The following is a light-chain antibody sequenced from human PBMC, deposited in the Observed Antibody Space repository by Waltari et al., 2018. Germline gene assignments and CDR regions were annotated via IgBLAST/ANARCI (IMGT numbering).Light chain of an antibody. Sequence: SALTQPASVSGSPGQSITISCPGTDSDVGAFDFVSWYQQHPGKAPHLIIYEVSNRPSGISNRFSASKSGNTASLTISGLQAEDEADYYCSSYTTSSAPGVFGTGTRVTVL. CDR2: EVS. CDR1: DSDVGAFDF. V-gene: IGLV2-14*01. J-gene: IGLJ1*01. CDR3: SSYTTSSAPGV.